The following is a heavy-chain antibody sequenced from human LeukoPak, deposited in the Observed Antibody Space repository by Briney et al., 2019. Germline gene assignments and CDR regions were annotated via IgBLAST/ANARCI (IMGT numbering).Heavy chain of an antibody. CDR2: INHSGST. CDR1: GGSFSGYY. V-gene: IGHV4-34*01. Sequence: PSETLSLTCAVYGGSFSGYYWSWIRQPPGKGLEWIGEINHSGSTNYNPSLKSRVTISVDTSKNQFSLKLSSVTAADTAVYYRARAYYYDSSGYYLPNRYYFDYWGQGTLVTVSS. D-gene: IGHD3-22*01. CDR3: ARAYYYDSSGYYLPNRYYFDY. J-gene: IGHJ4*02.